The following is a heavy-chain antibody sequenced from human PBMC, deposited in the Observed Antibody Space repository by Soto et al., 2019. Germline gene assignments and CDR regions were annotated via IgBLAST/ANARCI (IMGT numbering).Heavy chain of an antibody. Sequence: DVQLLDSGGGLVQPGGSLRLSCAASGFTFSSCGMNWVRLAPGKGLEWISSIDTGGTAPTYADSVRGRFSTSRDNSKNTLHLQMDSLRAEDTAIYYCAKAVGASSRDGFDAWGQGSLVVVSS. V-gene: IGHV3-23*05. CDR2: IDTGGTAP. CDR3: AKAVGASSRDGFDA. CDR1: GFTFSSCG. D-gene: IGHD5-12*01. J-gene: IGHJ1*01.